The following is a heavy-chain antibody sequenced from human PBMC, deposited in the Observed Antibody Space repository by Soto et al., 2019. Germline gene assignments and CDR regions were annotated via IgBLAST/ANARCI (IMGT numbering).Heavy chain of an antibody. CDR3: ARPRNYYDSIGYYYWFDP. D-gene: IGHD3-22*01. CDR1: GYRFTGYW. J-gene: IGHJ5*02. CDR2: ISPGDSNT. V-gene: IGHV5-51*01. Sequence: GESLKISCKASGYRFTGYWIAWLRQTPGKGLGWMGVISPGDSNTIYSPSFQGQVTISADKSISTAYLQWSSLKASDTAMYYCARPRNYYDSIGYYYWFDPWGQGTLVTVSS.